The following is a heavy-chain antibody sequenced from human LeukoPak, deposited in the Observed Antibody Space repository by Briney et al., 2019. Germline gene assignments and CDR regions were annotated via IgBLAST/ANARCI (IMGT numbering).Heavy chain of an antibody. CDR3: AKDVNVGGDYFDY. J-gene: IGHJ4*02. V-gene: IGHV3-7*01. D-gene: IGHD3-10*01. CDR1: GFTLSNYW. Sequence: GGSLRLSCAASGFTLSNYWMSWVRQAPGKGLEWVGNIKQDGSEKYYVDSLKGRFTISRDNAKNSLYLQMNSLRAEDTAVYYCAKDVNVGGDYFDYWGQGTLVTVSS. CDR2: IKQDGSEK.